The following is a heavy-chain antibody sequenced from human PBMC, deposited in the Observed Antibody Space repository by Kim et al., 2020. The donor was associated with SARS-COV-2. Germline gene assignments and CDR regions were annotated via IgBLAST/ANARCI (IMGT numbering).Heavy chain of an antibody. CDR2: IIPIFGTA. V-gene: IGHV1-69*13. D-gene: IGHD3-3*01. J-gene: IGHJ6*02. CDR1: GGTFSSYA. CDR3: AARPASPSDFWSGYYRGIYYYYYYGMDV. Sequence: SVKVSCKASGGTFSSYAISWVRQAPGQGLEWMGGIIPIFGTANYAQKFQGRVTITADESTSTAYMELSSLRSEDTAVYYCAARPASPSDFWSGYYRGIYYYYYYGMDVWGQGTTVTVSS.